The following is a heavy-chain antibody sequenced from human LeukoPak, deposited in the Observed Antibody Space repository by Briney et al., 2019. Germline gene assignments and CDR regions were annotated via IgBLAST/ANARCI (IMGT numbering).Heavy chain of an antibody. J-gene: IGHJ4*02. D-gene: IGHD4-23*01. CDR3: AREGKHVSYGGNGLR. Sequence: ASVKVSCKVSGYTLTELSMHWVRQAPGKGFEWMGRFDPADGETIYAQKFQGRVTMTADTSTDTVFMGLGSLRSEDTAVYYCAREGKHVSYGGNGLRWGQGTLVTVSS. V-gene: IGHV1-24*01. CDR1: GYTLTELS. CDR2: FDPADGET.